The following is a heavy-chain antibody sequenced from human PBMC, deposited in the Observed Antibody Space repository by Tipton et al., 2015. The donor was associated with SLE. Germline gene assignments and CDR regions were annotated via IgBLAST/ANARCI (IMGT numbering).Heavy chain of an antibody. CDR3: ARGPYYYMDV. V-gene: IGHV4-39*07. CDR2: IYYSGST. Sequence: TLSLTCTVSNGSISSSPYYWGWIRQSPGKGLEWVGSIYYSGSTYYNPSLKSRVTISVDTSRNQCSLNLTSVTAADTGVYYCARGPYYYMDVWRKGTTVTVSS. J-gene: IGHJ6*03. CDR1: NGSISSSPYY.